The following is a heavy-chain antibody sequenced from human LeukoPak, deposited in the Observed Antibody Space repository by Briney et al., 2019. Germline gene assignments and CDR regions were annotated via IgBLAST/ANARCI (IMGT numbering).Heavy chain of an antibody. Sequence: SVKVSCKASGGTFSSYAISWVRQAPGQGLEWMGGIIPIFGTANYAQKFQGRVTITADESTSTAYMELSSLRPEDTAVYYCARSKALRLDDIYYWGQGTLVTVSS. CDR2: IIPIFGTA. J-gene: IGHJ4*02. CDR1: GGTFSSYA. CDR3: ARSKALRLDDIYY. V-gene: IGHV1-69*01. D-gene: IGHD3-9*01.